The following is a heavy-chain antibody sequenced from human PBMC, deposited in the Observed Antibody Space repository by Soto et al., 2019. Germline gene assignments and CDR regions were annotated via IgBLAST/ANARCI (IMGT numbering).Heavy chain of an antibody. D-gene: IGHD3-3*01. Sequence: PSETLSLTCTVSGGSISSSSYYWGWIRQPPGKGLEWIGSIYYSGSTYYNPSLKSRVTISVDTSKNQFSLKLSSVTAADTAVYYCARLVYDFWSGDDAFDIWGQGTMVT. V-gene: IGHV4-39*01. CDR3: ARLVYDFWSGDDAFDI. CDR2: IYYSGST. J-gene: IGHJ3*02. CDR1: GGSISSSSYY.